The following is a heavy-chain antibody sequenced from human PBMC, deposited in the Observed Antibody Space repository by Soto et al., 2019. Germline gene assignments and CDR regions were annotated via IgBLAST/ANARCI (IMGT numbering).Heavy chain of an antibody. CDR3: ARGLWSGYGDY. J-gene: IGHJ4*02. CDR2: IYYSGST. Sequence: SETLSLTCTVSGGSISSYYWSWIRQPPGKGLEWIGYIYYSGSTNYNPSLKSRVTISVDTSKNQFSLKLSSVTAADTAVYYCARGLWSGYGDYWGQGTLVTVSS. D-gene: IGHD3-3*01. V-gene: IGHV4-59*01. CDR1: GGSISSYY.